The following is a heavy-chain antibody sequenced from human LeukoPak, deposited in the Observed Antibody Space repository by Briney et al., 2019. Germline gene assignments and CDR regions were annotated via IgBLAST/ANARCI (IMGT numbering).Heavy chain of an antibody. CDR3: AKQASSHLEAYFDY. J-gene: IGHJ4*02. CDR1: GFTFSSYA. CDR2: ISHSGGST. V-gene: IGHV3-23*01. Sequence: GGSLKLSCAASGFTFSSYAMSWVRQAPGKGLEWVSAISHSGGSTYYADSVKGRFTVSRDNSKNTLYLQMNSLRAEDTAVYYCAKQASSHLEAYFDYWGQGTLVTVSS. D-gene: IGHD6-13*01.